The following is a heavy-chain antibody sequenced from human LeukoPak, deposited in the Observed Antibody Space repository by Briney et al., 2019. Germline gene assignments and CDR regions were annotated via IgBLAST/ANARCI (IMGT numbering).Heavy chain of an antibody. J-gene: IGHJ5*01. CDR2: IFYSGST. D-gene: IGHD6-13*01. Sequence: SETLSLTCTVSGGSIGTYYWTWIRQPPGKGLEWIGYIFYSGSTNYNPSLKSRVTMSVDTSKKQFSLKLSPVTAADTAVYYCARDPPGSSWFDYWGQGILVTVSS. V-gene: IGHV4-59*01. CDR1: GGSIGTYY. CDR3: ARDPPGSSWFDY.